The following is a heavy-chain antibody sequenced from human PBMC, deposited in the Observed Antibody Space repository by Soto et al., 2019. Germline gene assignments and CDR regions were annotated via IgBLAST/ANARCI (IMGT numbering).Heavy chain of an antibody. Sequence: QVQLQQWGAGLLKPSETLSLTCAVYGGSFSGYTWIWIRQPPGKGLEWIGEINHSGTTNHNPSLKSRVIISVDTSKKQFSLRLTSVTAADTAVYYCARGSDYTSSFDYWGQGTLVTVS. J-gene: IGHJ4*02. CDR2: INHSGTT. CDR1: GGSFSGYT. D-gene: IGHD3-16*01. V-gene: IGHV4-34*01. CDR3: ARGSDYTSSFDY.